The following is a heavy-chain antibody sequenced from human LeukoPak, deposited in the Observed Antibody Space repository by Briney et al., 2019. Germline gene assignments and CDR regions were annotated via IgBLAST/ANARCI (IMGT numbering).Heavy chain of an antibody. J-gene: IGHJ4*02. CDR2: ISGSGGTT. V-gene: IGHV3-23*01. CDR1: GFTFSSYG. Sequence: GGTLRLSCAASGFTFSSYGMSWVRQAPGKGLEWVSAISGSGGTTYYADSVKGRFTISRDDAKNSLYLQMNSLRGEDTAVYYCARGGPVYNWNYYRYWGQGTLVTVSS. CDR3: ARGGPVYNWNYYRY. D-gene: IGHD1-7*01.